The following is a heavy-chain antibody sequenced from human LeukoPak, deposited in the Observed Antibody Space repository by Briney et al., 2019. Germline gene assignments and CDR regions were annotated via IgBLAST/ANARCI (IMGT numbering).Heavy chain of an antibody. D-gene: IGHD3-3*01. V-gene: IGHV1-8*03. CDR2: MNPNSGNT. CDR3: ARDQGVTIFGVVTLMAY. Sequence: ASVKVSCKASGYTFTSYDINWVRQATGQGLEWMGWMNPNSGNTGYAQKFQGRVTITRNTSISTAYMELSSLRSEDTAVYYCARDQGVTIFGVVTLMAYWGQGTLVTVSS. J-gene: IGHJ4*02. CDR1: GYTFTSYD.